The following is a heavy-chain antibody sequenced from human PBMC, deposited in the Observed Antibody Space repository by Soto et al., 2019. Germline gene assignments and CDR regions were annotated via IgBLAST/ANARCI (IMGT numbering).Heavy chain of an antibody. J-gene: IGHJ5*02. Sequence: GSLRLSCTASGVTFGDYAMSWFRQAPGKGLEWVGFIRSKAYGGTTEYAASVKGRFTISRDDSKSFASLQMNSLKTEDTAVYYCSRSYSSSSIGWFDPWGQGTLVTVSS. D-gene: IGHD6-6*01. CDR2: IRSKAYGGTT. V-gene: IGHV3-49*03. CDR3: SRSYSSSSIGWFDP. CDR1: GVTFGDYA.